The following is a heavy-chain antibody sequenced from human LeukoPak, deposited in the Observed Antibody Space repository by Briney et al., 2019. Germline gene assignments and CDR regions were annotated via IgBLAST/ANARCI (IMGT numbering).Heavy chain of an antibody. D-gene: IGHD5-24*01. J-gene: IGHJ3*02. CDR3: ARIPRGDGYTSGAFDI. CDR2: IKQDGNEE. CDR1: GYTFSSYW. Sequence: PGGSLRLSCAASGYTFSSYWMSWLRQAPGKGLEWVANIKQDGNEEYYLDSVKGRFTISRDNAKNSLYLQMNSLRAEDTAVYYCARIPRGDGYTSGAFDIWGQGTMVTVSS. V-gene: IGHV3-7*01.